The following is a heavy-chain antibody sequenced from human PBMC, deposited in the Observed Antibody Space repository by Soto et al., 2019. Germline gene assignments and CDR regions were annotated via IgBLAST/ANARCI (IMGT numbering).Heavy chain of an antibody. V-gene: IGHV3-23*01. J-gene: IGHJ5*02. D-gene: IGHD3-3*01. Sequence: EVQLLESGGGLVQPGGSLRLSCGASGFTFSNYAMSWVRQAPGKGLEWVSAISGSGRRTYYADSVKGRFTISRDNSKNTLYLQMNSLRAEDTAVYYCAKDGGEAPIFGVVNNWFDPWGQGTLVTVSS. CDR2: ISGSGRRT. CDR3: AKDGGEAPIFGVVNNWFDP. CDR1: GFTFSNYA.